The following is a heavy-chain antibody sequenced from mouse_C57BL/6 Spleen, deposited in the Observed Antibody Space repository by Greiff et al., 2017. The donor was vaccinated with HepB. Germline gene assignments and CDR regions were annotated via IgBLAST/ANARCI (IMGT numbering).Heavy chain of an antibody. CDR1: GYTFTDYE. CDR3: TRKMGITTVVAGFDY. J-gene: IGHJ2*01. D-gene: IGHD1-1*01. CDR2: IDPETGGT. Sequence: QVQLQQSGPELVKPGASVTLSCKASGYTFTDYEMHWVKQTPVHGLEWIGAIDPETGGTAYNQKFKGKAILTADKSSSTAYMELRSLTSEDSAVYYCTRKMGITTVVAGFDYWGQGTTLTVSS. V-gene: IGHV1-15*01.